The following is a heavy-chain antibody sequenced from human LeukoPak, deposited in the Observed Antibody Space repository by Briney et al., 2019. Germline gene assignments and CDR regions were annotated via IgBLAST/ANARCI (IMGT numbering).Heavy chain of an antibody. CDR3: ARDELVAAFDY. CDR2: ISYDGSNK. V-gene: IGHV3-30-3*01. Sequence: GGSLRLSCAASGFTFSSYAMHWVRQAPGKGLEWVAVISYDGSNKYYADSVKGRFTIPRDNSKNTLYPQMNSLRAEDTAVYYCARDELVAAFDYWGQGTLVTVSS. D-gene: IGHD2-15*01. CDR1: GFTFSSYA. J-gene: IGHJ4*02.